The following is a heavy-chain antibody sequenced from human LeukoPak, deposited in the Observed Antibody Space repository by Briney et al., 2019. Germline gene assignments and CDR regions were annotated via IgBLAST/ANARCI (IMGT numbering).Heavy chain of an antibody. V-gene: IGHV4-30-4*02. D-gene: IGHD6-13*01. J-gene: IGHJ6*03. CDR2: IYYSGST. CDR3: ARYNPGSSWYRLGDSMDV. Sequence: SETLSLTCTVSGGSISSGDYYWSWIRQPPGKGLEWIGYIYYSGSTYYNPSLKSRVTISVDTSKNQFSLKLSSVTAADTAVYYCARYNPGSSWYRLGDSMDVWGKGTTVTVSS. CDR1: GGSISSGDYY.